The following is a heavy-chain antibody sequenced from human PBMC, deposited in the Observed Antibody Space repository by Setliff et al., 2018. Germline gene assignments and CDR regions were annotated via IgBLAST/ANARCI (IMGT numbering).Heavy chain of an antibody. CDR3: SRDLQGSGDYVVDY. J-gene: IGHJ4*02. CDR2: IKKDGSIK. D-gene: IGHD4-17*01. V-gene: IGHV3-7*01. Sequence: GGSLRLSCAASGFTFRSYWMSWVRQAQGKGLEWVSNIKKDGSIKDYLDSVRGRFPISRDNAENSLTLQMNSLRVEDTAVDYCSRDLQGSGDYVVDYWGEGTRVTVSS. CDR1: GFTFRSYW.